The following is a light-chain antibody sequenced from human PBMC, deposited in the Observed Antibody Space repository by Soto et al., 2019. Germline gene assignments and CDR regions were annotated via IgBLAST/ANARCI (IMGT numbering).Light chain of an antibody. CDR3: QQYNNWLT. CDR2: GAS. J-gene: IGKJ4*01. CDR1: QSVSSN. Sequence: EIVMTQSPATLSVSPGERATLSCRASQSVSSNLAWYQQKPGQAPSLLIYGASTRATAIPARFSGSGSGTEFTLTISSLQSEDFAVYYCQQYNNWLTFGGGTKVEIK. V-gene: IGKV3-15*01.